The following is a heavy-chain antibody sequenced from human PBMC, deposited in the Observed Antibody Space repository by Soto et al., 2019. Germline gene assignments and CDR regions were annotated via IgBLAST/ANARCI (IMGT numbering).Heavy chain of an antibody. Sequence: PSETLSLTCAVYGGSFSGYYWSWIRQPPGKGLEWIGEINHSGSTNYNPSLKSRVTISVDKSKNQFSLKLSSVTAADTAVYYCPTSIRYFDWLGYFDYWGQGTLVTVSS. CDR3: PTSIRYFDWLGYFDY. V-gene: IGHV4-34*01. D-gene: IGHD3-9*01. J-gene: IGHJ4*02. CDR1: GGSFSGYY. CDR2: INHSGST.